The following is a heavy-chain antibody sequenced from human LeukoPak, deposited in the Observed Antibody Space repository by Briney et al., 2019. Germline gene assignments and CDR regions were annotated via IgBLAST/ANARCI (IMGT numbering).Heavy chain of an antibody. CDR3: ARGPYSYGALHFDY. J-gene: IGHJ4*02. Sequence: GSSVKVSCKASGGTFSSYAISWVRQAPGQGLEWMGGIIPIFGTANYAQKFQGRVTITTDESTSTAYMELSSLRSEDTAVYYCARGPYSYGALHFDYWSQGTLVTVSS. CDR1: GGTFSSYA. CDR2: IIPIFGTA. D-gene: IGHD5-18*01. V-gene: IGHV1-69*05.